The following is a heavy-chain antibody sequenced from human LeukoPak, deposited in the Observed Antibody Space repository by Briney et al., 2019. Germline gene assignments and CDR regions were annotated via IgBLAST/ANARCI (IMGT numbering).Heavy chain of an antibody. V-gene: IGHV3-23*01. CDR3: ANWEWELPNYFDY. CDR2: IGGSGGST. Sequence: GGSLRLSCAASGFTFSSYSMKWVRQAPGKGLEWVSAIGGSGGSTYYADSVKGRFTISRDNSKNTLYLQMNSLRAEDTAVYYCANWEWELPNYFDYWGQGTLVTVSS. J-gene: IGHJ4*02. D-gene: IGHD1-26*01. CDR1: GFTFSSYS.